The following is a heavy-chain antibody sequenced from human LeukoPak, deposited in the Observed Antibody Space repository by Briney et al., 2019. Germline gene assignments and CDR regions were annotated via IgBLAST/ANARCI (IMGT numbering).Heavy chain of an antibody. CDR2: ISAYNGNT. D-gene: IGHD6-19*01. Sequence: ASVTVSCKASGYTFTSYGISWVRQAPGQGVEGMGWISAYNGNTNYAQKLQGRVTMTTDTSTSTAYMELRSLGSDDTAVYYCARDKGPGIAVAGTSDAFDIWGQGTMVTVSS. V-gene: IGHV1-18*01. J-gene: IGHJ3*02. CDR3: ARDKGPGIAVAGTSDAFDI. CDR1: GYTFTSYG.